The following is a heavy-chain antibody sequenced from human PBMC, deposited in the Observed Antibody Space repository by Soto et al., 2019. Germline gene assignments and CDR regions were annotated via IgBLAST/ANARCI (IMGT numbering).Heavy chain of an antibody. D-gene: IGHD6-13*01. V-gene: IGHV4-4*02. CDR3: AAASSWRLDY. CDR2: MHHTGST. CDR1: GDSISSSNW. Sequence: QVQLQESGPGLVRPSGTLSLTCTVSGDSISSSNWWRWVRQPPGKGLEWIGEMHHTGSTNYNPSRESRVSISLDKSKNRFALNLSSVTVADTAVYNCAAASSWRLDYWGQGALITVSS. J-gene: IGHJ4*02.